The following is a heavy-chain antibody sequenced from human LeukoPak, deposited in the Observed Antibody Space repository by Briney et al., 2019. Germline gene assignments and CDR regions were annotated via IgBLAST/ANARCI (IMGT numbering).Heavy chain of an antibody. J-gene: IGHJ3*02. CDR2: INSDGSST. CDR3: ARVKLDYDYVWGSYRYTGSHAFDI. V-gene: IGHV3-74*01. CDR1: GFTFSSYW. D-gene: IGHD3-16*02. Sequence: GGSLRLSCAASGFTFSSYWMHWVRQAPGKGLVWVSRINSDGSSTSYADSVKGRFTISRDNAKNTLYLQMNSLRAEDTAVYYCARVKLDYDYVWGSYRYTGSHAFDIWGQGTMVAVSS.